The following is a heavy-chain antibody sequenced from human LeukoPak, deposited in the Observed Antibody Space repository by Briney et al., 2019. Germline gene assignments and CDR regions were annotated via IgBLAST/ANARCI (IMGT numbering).Heavy chain of an antibody. D-gene: IGHD3-10*01. Sequence: GGSLILSCAASGFTFSSYGMHWVRQAPGKGLEWVAFIRYDGSNKYYADSVKGRFTISRDNSKNTLYLQMNSLRAEDTAVYYCARAPGTYYDYWGQGTLVTVSS. J-gene: IGHJ4*02. CDR2: IRYDGSNK. CDR1: GFTFSSYG. CDR3: ARAPGTYYDY. V-gene: IGHV3-30*02.